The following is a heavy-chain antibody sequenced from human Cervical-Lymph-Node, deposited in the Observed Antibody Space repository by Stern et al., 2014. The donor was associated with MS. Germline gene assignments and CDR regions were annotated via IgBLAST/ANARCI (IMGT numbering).Heavy chain of an antibody. Sequence: VQLVQSGGEVKKPGASVKVSCKASGYTFTSYGINWVRQAPGQGLEWMGWISTYDGHNQSAGNFQGRLTMTTDPSTRTAYMELRSLTSDDSAVYYCAREGDTTVTTGKNFYHGLDVWGQGTTVTVSS. V-gene: IGHV1-18*01. CDR2: ISTYDGHN. CDR3: AREGDTTVTTGKNFYHGLDV. CDR1: GYTFTSYG. D-gene: IGHD4-17*01. J-gene: IGHJ6*02.